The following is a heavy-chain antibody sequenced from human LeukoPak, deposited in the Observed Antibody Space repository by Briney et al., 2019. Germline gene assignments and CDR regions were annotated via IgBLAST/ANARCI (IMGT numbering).Heavy chain of an antibody. V-gene: IGHV3-23*01. CDR3: AKDLINGYTCGYADY. Sequence: GGSLRLSCAASGFTFSTYAMNWVRQAPGKGLEWVSTISGSGVSTYYADSVKGRFTISRDNSKNTLYLQMNSLRAEDTAVYSCAKDLINGYTCGYADYWGQGTLVTVSS. CDR2: ISGSGVST. D-gene: IGHD5-18*01. CDR1: GFTFSTYA. J-gene: IGHJ4*02.